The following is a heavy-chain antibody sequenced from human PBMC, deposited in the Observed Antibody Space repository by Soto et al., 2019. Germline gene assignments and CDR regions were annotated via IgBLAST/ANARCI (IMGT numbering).Heavy chain of an antibody. CDR2: IYSTGST. V-gene: IGHV4-4*07. J-gene: IGHJ6*02. CDR1: GGSITSYY. Sequence: QVQLQESGPGLLKPSETLSLTCTVSGGSITSYYWSWIRQPAGKGLEWIGHIYSTGSTNYNPYLKSRVTMSVDTSKNQFDLKLTSVTAADSAVSHCARVYGSGSYPYYYYAMDVWGQGTTVTVSS. CDR3: ARVYGSGSYPYYYYAMDV. D-gene: IGHD3-10*01.